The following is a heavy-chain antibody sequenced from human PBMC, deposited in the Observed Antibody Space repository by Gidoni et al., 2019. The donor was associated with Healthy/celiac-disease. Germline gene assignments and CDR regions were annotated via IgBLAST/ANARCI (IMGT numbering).Heavy chain of an antibody. CDR2: IFSNDEK. CDR3: ARIWGYYDSSGYSGAFDI. V-gene: IGHV2-26*01. Sequence: QVTLKESGPVLVKPTETLTLTCTVSGFSLSNARMGVSWIRQPPGKALEWLAHIFSNDEKSYSTSLKSRLTISKDTSKSQVVLTMTNMDPVDTATYYCARIWGYYDSSGYSGAFDIWGQGTMVTVSS. CDR1: GFSLSNARMG. D-gene: IGHD3-22*01. J-gene: IGHJ3*02.